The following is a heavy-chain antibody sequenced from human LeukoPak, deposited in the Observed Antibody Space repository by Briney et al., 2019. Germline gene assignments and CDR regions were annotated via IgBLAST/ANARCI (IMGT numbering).Heavy chain of an antibody. V-gene: IGHV3-23*01. Sequence: PGGSLRLSCAASGFTFNNYAMGWVRQGTGKGLEWVSAISGSGDSTWYADSMKGRFTISRDNSKNTLFLQMNSLRAEDTAVYYCAKLEYLAGGQGTLVTVSS. CDR3: AKLEYLA. CDR2: ISGSGDST. CDR1: GFTFNNYA. D-gene: IGHD3-3*01. J-gene: IGHJ4*02.